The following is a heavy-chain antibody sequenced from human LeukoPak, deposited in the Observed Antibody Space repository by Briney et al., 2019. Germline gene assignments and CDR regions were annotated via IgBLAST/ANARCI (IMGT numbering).Heavy chain of an antibody. V-gene: IGHV3-15*01. CDR1: GFTFSNAW. CDR3: TDLQWARFCAI. CDR2: IKSRSDGGTT. Sequence: GGSLSLPRAACGFTFSNAWMSWVRQAPGKGLEWVGRIKSRSDGGTTDYAAPVKGRFTISRDDSKNTLYLQMNSLKTEDTAVYYCTDLQWARFCAIWGQGTMVTVSS. D-gene: IGHD3-3*01. J-gene: IGHJ3*02.